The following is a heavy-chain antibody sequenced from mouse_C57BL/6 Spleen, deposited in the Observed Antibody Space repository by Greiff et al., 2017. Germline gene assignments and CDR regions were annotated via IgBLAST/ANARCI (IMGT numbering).Heavy chain of an antibody. D-gene: IGHD2-4*01. V-gene: IGHV1-69*01. Sequence: VQLQQPGAELVMPGASVKLSCKASGYTFTSYWMHWVKQRPGQGLEWIGEIDPSDSYTNYNQKFKGKSTLTVDKSSSTAYMQLSSLTSEDSAVYYGARGASYYDSSYAMDYWGQGTSVTVSS. J-gene: IGHJ4*01. CDR1: GYTFTSYW. CDR3: ARGASYYDSSYAMDY. CDR2: IDPSDSYT.